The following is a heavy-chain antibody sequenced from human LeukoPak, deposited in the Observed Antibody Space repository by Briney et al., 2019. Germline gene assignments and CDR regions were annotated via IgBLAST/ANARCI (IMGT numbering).Heavy chain of an antibody. Sequence: GGSLRLSCAASGFTFSSYSMNWVRQAPGKGLEWVSSIRGIGETFYADSVKGRFTLSSDSSRNTVYFQLNNLRVEDTAIYYCAKASWVSSTDAVRWGQGTLVTVSS. CDR2: IRGIGET. CDR3: AKASWVSSTDAVR. D-gene: IGHD3-16*01. CDR1: GFTFSSYS. V-gene: IGHV3-23*01. J-gene: IGHJ4*02.